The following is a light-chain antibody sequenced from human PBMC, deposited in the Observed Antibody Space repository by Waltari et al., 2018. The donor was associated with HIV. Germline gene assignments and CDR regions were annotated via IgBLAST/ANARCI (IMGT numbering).Light chain of an antibody. CDR2: AAS. J-gene: IGKJ4*01. Sequence: AIRMTQSPSSFSASTGDRVTITCRASQGISSYLAWYQQKPGKAPKLLIYAASTLQSGVQARVSGSGSGTDFTLTISCMQSEDFATYYCQHYYSYPLTVGGGTKVEIK. CDR3: QHYYSYPLT. V-gene: IGKV1-8*01. CDR1: QGISSY.